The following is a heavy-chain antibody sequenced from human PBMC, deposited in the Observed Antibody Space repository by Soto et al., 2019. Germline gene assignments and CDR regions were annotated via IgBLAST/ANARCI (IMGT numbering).Heavy chain of an antibody. D-gene: IGHD1-1*01. Sequence: EVQLLDSGGGLVQPGGSLRLSCAVSGFTLSDYGVTWVRQAPGKGLEWVSGFSGGGGGTFYADSVKGRFTISRDDSKNTAYRQMNGLGVEDTAGYYCVRWNGFGDHWGQGTLVTVSS. V-gene: IGHV3-23*01. CDR1: GFTLSDYG. CDR3: VRWNGFGDH. J-gene: IGHJ4*02. CDR2: FSGGGGGT.